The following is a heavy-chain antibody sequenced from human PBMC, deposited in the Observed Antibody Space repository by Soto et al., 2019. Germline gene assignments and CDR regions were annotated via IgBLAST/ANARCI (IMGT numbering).Heavy chain of an antibody. D-gene: IGHD5-12*01. CDR3: ARGLRGVLDY. CDR2: ISNDENIK. J-gene: IGHJ4*02. Sequence: GGSLRLSCVASGFNFGNFGMHWVRQAPGKGLEWLTVISNDENIKQDSVRGRFAIARDNCKNTLYLHLTSLRAEDTAIYYCARGLRGVLDYWGQGTLVTVSS. CDR1: GFNFGNFG. V-gene: IGHV3-33*01.